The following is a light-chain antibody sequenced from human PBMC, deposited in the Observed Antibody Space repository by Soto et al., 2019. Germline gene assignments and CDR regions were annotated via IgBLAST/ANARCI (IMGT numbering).Light chain of an antibody. J-gene: IGKJ1*01. CDR2: EAS. Sequence: DIQMTQSPSTLSASVGDTVTVTCRARQRIGRWWAWYQQKQGKAPKLLIFEASTLENGVPARFSGSRSGPGFSLTISSLQPDDFATYYCHQYYSYWTFGQGTKVEIK. CDR3: HQYYSYWT. CDR1: QRIGRW. V-gene: IGKV1-5*01.